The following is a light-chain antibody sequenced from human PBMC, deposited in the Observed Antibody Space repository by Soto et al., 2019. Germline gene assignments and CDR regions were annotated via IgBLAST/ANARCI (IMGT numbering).Light chain of an antibody. V-gene: IGKV1-39*01. CDR2: AAS. CDR3: QHIYSPPHT. J-gene: IGKJ5*01. CDR1: KTINNY. Sequence: DIQMTQSPSSLSASVGDRVTITCRASKTINNYLNWYRQKPGKAPQVLIYAASNLETGVPSRFSGSGSGTDFTLTISSLQPDDSATYYCQHIYSPPHTFGQGTRLEIK.